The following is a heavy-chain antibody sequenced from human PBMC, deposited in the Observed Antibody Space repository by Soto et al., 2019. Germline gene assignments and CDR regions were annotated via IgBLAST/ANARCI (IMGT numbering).Heavy chain of an antibody. V-gene: IGHV4-59*08. Sequence: SETLSLTCTVSGGSISSYYWSWIRQPPGKGLEWTGYIYYSGSTNYNPSLKSRVTISVDTSKNQFSLKLSSVTAADTAVYYCANEKTYSSRWYGFDYWGQGTLVTVSS. CDR3: ANEKTYSSRWYGFDY. CDR1: GGSISSYY. CDR2: IYYSGST. D-gene: IGHD6-13*01. J-gene: IGHJ4*02.